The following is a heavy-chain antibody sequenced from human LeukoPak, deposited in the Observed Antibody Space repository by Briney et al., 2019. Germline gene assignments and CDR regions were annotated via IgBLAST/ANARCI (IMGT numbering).Heavy chain of an antibody. D-gene: IGHD1-26*01. V-gene: IGHV4-34*01. CDR1: GGSFSGYY. J-gene: IGHJ4*02. Sequence: SETLSLTCAVYGGSFSGYYWSWIRQPPGKGLEWIGEINHSGSTNYNPSLKSRVTISVDTSKNQFSLKPSSVTAADTAVYYCARGLIVGAPDYWGQGTLVTVSS. CDR3: ARGLIVGAPDY. CDR2: INHSGST.